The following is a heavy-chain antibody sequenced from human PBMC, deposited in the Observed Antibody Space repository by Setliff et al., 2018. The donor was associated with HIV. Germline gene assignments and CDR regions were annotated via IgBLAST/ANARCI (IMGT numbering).Heavy chain of an antibody. CDR3: TRDLDLTVGEAFDI. J-gene: IGHJ3*02. CDR1: GFTSSAYT. Sequence: GGSLRLSCVASGFTSSAYTMNWVRQAPGKGLEWVASLSAESTFIYYADSMKGRFTISRDNARNSLYLQMNSLRAEDTAMYYCTRDLDLTVGEAFDIWGQGTMVTVS. D-gene: IGHD1-26*01. V-gene: IGHV3-21*01. CDR2: LSAESTFI.